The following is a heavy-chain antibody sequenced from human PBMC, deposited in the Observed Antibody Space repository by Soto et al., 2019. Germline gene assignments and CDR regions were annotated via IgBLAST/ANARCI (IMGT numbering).Heavy chain of an antibody. Sequence: EVQLVESGGGLVQPGGSLRLSCAASGFTVSSNYMSWVRQAPGKGLEWVSVIYSGGSTYYADSVKGRFTISRDNSKNTLYLQMNSLRAEDTAVYYCARDHTDKWGYTDAFDIWGQGTMVTVSS. CDR2: IYSGGST. CDR1: GFTVSSNY. J-gene: IGHJ3*02. CDR3: ARDHTDKWGYTDAFDI. D-gene: IGHD2-15*01. V-gene: IGHV3-66*01.